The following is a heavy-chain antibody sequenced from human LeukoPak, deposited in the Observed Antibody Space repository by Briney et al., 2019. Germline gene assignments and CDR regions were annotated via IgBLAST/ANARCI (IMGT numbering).Heavy chain of an antibody. J-gene: IGHJ6*03. Sequence: SETLSLTCTVSGGSISSHYWSWIRQPPGKGLEWIGYIYYSGSTNYNPSLKSRVTISVDTSKNQFSLKLSSVTAADTAVYYCARGHCSSTSCPGIYYYYYMDVWGKGTTVTVSS. CDR2: IYYSGST. CDR1: GGSISSHY. CDR3: ARGHCSSTSCPGIYYYYYMDV. V-gene: IGHV4-59*11. D-gene: IGHD2-2*01.